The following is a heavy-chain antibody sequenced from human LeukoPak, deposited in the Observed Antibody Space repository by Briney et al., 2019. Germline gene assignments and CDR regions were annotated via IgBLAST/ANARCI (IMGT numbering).Heavy chain of an antibody. V-gene: IGHV3-30*18. D-gene: IGHD1-26*01. CDR3: AKDVVGAINYFDY. CDR1: GFTFSSYG. CDR2: ISYDGSKK. J-gene: IGHJ4*02. Sequence: GRSLRLSCAASGFTFSSYGMHWVRQAPGKGLEWVAVISYDGSKKFYADSVKGRFTISRDNSKNTLYLQMNSLRADDTAVYYCAKDVVGAINYFDYWGQGTLVTVSS.